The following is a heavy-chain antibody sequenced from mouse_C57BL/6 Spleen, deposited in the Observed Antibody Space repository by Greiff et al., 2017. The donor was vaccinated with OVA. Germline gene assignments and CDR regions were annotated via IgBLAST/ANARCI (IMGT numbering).Heavy chain of an antibody. CDR1: GYTFTDYE. J-gene: IGHJ3*01. CDR2: IDPETGGT. D-gene: IGHD1-1*01. V-gene: IGHV1-15*01. CDR3: TGGPTVVARAY. Sequence: VQLVESGAELVRPGASVTLSCKASGYTFTDYEMHWVKQTPVHGLEWIGAIDPETGGTAYNQKFKGKAILTADKSSSTAYMELRSLTSEDAAVYYCTGGPTVVARAYWGQGTLVTVSA.